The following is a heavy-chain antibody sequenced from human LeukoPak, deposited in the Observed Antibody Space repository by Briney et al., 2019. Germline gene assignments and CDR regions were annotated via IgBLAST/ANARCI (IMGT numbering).Heavy chain of an antibody. Sequence: SETLSLTCTVSGDSISSSSYYWGWIRQPPGKGLEWIGSIYYSGSTYYNPSLKSRVTISVDTSKNQFSLKLSSVTAADTAVYYCARMYYYDSSGYYSGINAFDIWGQGTMVTVSS. J-gene: IGHJ3*02. D-gene: IGHD3-22*01. CDR3: ARMYYYDSSGYYSGINAFDI. V-gene: IGHV4-39*07. CDR2: IYYSGST. CDR1: GDSISSSSYY.